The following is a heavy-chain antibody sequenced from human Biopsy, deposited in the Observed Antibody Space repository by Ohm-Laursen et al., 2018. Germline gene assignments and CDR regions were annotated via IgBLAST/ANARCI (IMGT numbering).Heavy chain of an antibody. CDR3: TRGGYYYDSLAYYYWFDP. D-gene: IGHD3-22*01. J-gene: IGHJ5*02. Sequence: SVKVSCKASGYTFTGYHVHWVRQAPGQGPEWMGWINAKTGDTNYAQKFQGRVTMTRDTSISTAYVDLSSLRSDDTAVYYCTRGGYYYDSLAYYYWFDPWGQGTLVTVSS. CDR1: GYTFTGYH. V-gene: IGHV1-2*02. CDR2: INAKTGDT.